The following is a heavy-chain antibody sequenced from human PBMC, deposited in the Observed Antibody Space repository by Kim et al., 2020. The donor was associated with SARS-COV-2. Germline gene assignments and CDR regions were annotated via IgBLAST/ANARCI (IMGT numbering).Heavy chain of an antibody. CDR3: ARAAKQWLSPLDY. CDR2: IYYSGST. Sequence: SETLSLTCTVSGGSVSSGSYYWSWIRQPPGKGLEWIGYIYYSGSTNYNPSLKSRVTVSVDTSKNQFSLKLSSVTAADTAVYYCARAAKQWLSPLDYWGQGTLVTVSS. V-gene: IGHV4-61*01. CDR1: GGSVSSGSYY. J-gene: IGHJ4*02. D-gene: IGHD6-19*01.